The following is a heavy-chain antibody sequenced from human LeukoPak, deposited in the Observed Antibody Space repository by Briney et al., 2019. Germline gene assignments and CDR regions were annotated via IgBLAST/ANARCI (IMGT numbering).Heavy chain of an antibody. CDR2: INHSGST. Sequence: PSETLSLTCAVYGGSFSGYYWSWIRQPPGKGLEWIGEINHSGSTNYNPSLKSRVTISVDTSKNQFSLKLSSVTAADTAVYYCASWGSTYYYDSSGPFPFDYWGQGTLVTVSS. J-gene: IGHJ4*02. CDR3: ASWGSTYYYDSSGPFPFDY. CDR1: GGSFSGYY. V-gene: IGHV4-34*01. D-gene: IGHD3-22*01.